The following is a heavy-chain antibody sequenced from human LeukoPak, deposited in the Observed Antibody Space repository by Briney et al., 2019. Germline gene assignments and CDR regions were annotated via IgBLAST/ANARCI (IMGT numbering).Heavy chain of an antibody. D-gene: IGHD3-22*01. CDR2: MSSSTRTI. CDR1: GFTFSSYS. CDR3: ARGEYYDSSGPDY. V-gene: IGHV3-48*04. Sequence: GGSLRLSCAASGFTFSSYSMSWVRQAPGKGLEWVSYMSSSTRTIYYADSVKGRFTISRDNAKNSLYLQMNSLRAEDTAVYYCARGEYYDSSGPDYWGQGTLVTVSS. J-gene: IGHJ4*02.